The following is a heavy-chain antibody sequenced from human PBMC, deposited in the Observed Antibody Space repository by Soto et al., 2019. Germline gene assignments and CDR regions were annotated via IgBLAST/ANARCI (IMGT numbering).Heavy chain of an antibody. Sequence: QERLVQSGAEVRKPGSSVKVSCKVTGGTSTRYAINWVRQAPGQGLEWMGGIVPMFGTSKYAQKYQDRLTVTTDTSTNTAYLELRSLRSDDTAVYFCARARMYSGAYHDYWGQGTLVTVSS. V-gene: IGHV1-69*06. CDR2: IVPMFGTS. D-gene: IGHD1-26*01. CDR1: GGTSTRYA. CDR3: ARARMYSGAYHDY. J-gene: IGHJ4*02.